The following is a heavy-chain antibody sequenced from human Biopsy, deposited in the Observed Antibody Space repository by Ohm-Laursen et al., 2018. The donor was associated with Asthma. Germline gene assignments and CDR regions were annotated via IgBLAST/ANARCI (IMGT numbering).Heavy chain of an antibody. CDR2: LIPVLGTP. J-gene: IGHJ6*02. Sequence: SVKVSCKVSGDSFSNYAISWVRQAPGQGLEWMGGLIPVLGTPDHAQMFEGRVTITADEFTSTAYMELSSLSSEDTAVYYCARGYSGSDRIVYYYSGLEVWGQGTTVTVSS. CDR3: ARGYSGSDRIVYYYSGLEV. D-gene: IGHD5-12*01. V-gene: IGHV1-69*13. CDR1: GDSFSNYA.